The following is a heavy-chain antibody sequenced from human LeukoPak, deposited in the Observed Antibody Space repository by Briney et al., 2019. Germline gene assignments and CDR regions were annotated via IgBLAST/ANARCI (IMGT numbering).Heavy chain of an antibody. J-gene: IGHJ6*03. V-gene: IGHV4-61*02. D-gene: IGHD2-2*01. Sequence: PSETLSLTCTVSGGSISSGTYYWSWIRQPAGKGLEWIGRMYTSGSTNYNPSLKSRVTISVDTSKNQFSLKLTSVTAADTAVYYCARDAAAATRYYYYMDVWGKGTTVTVSS. CDR3: ARDAAAATRYYYYMDV. CDR1: GGSISSGTYY. CDR2: MYTSGST.